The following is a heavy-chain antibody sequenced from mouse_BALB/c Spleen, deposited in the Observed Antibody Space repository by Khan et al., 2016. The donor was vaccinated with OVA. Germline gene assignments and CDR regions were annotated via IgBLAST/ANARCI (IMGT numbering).Heavy chain of an antibody. J-gene: IGHJ2*01. D-gene: IGHD1-1*01. CDR2: ISYSGVT. CDR1: GYSITSGYA. CDR3: ARWNYYGYYFDY. V-gene: IGHV3-2*02. Sequence: EVKLLESGPGLVKPSQSLSLTCTVTGYSITSGYAWNWIRQFPGNKLEWMGYISYSGVTSYTPSLKSRTSITRHTSQNQFFLQLNSVTTEDTATYYCARWNYYGYYFDYGGQGTTLTVSS.